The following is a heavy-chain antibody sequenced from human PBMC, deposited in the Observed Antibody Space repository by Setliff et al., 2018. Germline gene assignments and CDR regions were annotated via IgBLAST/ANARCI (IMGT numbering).Heavy chain of an antibody. J-gene: IGHJ4*02. D-gene: IGHD1-1*01. V-gene: IGHV4-34*01. CDR1: GGTFSVYY. CDR3: ARTGTYRYFDY. Sequence: SETLSLTCAAYGGTFSVYYWAWIRQPPGKGLEWIGRIYSGGTTYYNSSLKSRVTISVDTAQNQFSLSLSSVTAADTAVYYCARTGTYRYFDYWGQGTLVTVSS. CDR2: IYSGGTT.